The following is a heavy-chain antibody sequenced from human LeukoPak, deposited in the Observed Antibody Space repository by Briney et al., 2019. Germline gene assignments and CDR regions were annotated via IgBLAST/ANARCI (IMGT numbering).Heavy chain of an antibody. J-gene: IGHJ4*02. Sequence: SETLSLTCTVSGGSISSSSYYWSWIRQPPGKGLEWIGYIYYSGSTNYNPSLKSRVTISVDTSKNQFSLKLSSVTAADTAVYYCARVGYSSSWYPDYWGQGTLVTVSS. CDR3: ARVGYSSSWYPDY. CDR2: IYYSGST. D-gene: IGHD6-13*01. V-gene: IGHV4-61*01. CDR1: GGSISSSSYY.